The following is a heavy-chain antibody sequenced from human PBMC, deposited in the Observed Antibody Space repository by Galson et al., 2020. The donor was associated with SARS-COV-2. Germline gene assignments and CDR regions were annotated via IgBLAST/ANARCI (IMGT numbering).Heavy chain of an antibody. Sequence: SETLSLTCTVSGYSISGGYFWGWIRQPPGKGREWIGTISHTGSTYYNPSLKSRVTISVDTSKNQFSLKLTSVTAADTAVYYCARDGHDYSDLDYWGQGTLVTVSS. J-gene: IGHJ4*02. D-gene: IGHD4-17*01. V-gene: IGHV4-38-2*02. CDR3: ARDGHDYSDLDY. CDR1: GYSISGGYF. CDR2: ISHTGST.